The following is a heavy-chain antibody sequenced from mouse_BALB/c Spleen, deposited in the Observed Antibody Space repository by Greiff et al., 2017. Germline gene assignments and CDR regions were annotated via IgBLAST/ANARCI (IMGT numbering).Heavy chain of an antibody. CDR1: GYSITSGYY. D-gene: IGHD2-14*01. V-gene: IGHV3-6*02. CDR3: ARDYRYDGRWFAY. Sequence: EVQLQESGPGLVKPSQSLSLTCSVTGYSITSGYYWNWIRQFPGNKLEWMGYISYDGSNNYNPSLKNRISITRDTSKNQFFLKLNSVTTEDTATYYCARDYRYDGRWFAYWGQGTLVTVSA. CDR2: ISYDGSN. J-gene: IGHJ3*01.